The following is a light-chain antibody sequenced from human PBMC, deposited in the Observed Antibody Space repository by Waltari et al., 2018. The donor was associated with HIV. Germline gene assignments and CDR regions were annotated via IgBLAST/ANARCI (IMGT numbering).Light chain of an antibody. CDR2: RDT. CDR1: NLGDNY. J-gene: IGLJ2*01. Sequence: SYELTQPPSVSVSPGQTASINSSGDNLGDNYACWYQQKSGQSPVLVIYRDTQRPSGIPERFSGSNSGNTATLTISGTQTMDEADYYCQAWDSSTAVFGGGTKLTVL. V-gene: IGLV3-1*01. CDR3: QAWDSSTAV.